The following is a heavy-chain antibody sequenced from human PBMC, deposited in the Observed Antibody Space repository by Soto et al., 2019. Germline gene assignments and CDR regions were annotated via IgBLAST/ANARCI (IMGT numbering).Heavy chain of an antibody. J-gene: IGHJ6*02. CDR1: GGTFSSYD. D-gene: IGHD2-21*01. CDR3: ARTDGYPSTYYYYYYGMDV. CDR2: IIPIFGTA. Sequence: QVQLVQSGAEVKKPGSSVKVSCKASGGTFSSYDISWVRQAPGHGLEWMGGIIPIFGTANYAQKFQGRVTITADESTSTGYMELSSLRSEDTAVYYCARTDGYPSTYYYYYYGMDVWGQGTTVTVSS. V-gene: IGHV1-69*01.